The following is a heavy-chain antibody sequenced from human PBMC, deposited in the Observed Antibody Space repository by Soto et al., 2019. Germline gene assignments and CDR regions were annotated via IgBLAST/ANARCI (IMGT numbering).Heavy chain of an antibody. Sequence: SSVKVSCKASGGTFSSYAISWVRQAPGQGLEWMGGIIPIFGTANYAQKFKGRVTITADESTSTPNMELSSMRSEDTAVYYCARSYSSGYYYDEYCQHWGQVTRVTVSS. CDR1: GGTFSSYA. V-gene: IGHV1-69*13. CDR2: IIPIFGTA. D-gene: IGHD3-22*01. CDR3: ARSYSSGYYYDEYCQH. J-gene: IGHJ1*01.